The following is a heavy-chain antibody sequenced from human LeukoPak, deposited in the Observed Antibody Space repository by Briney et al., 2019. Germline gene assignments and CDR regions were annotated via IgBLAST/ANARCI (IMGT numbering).Heavy chain of an antibody. V-gene: IGHV3-30*03. D-gene: IGHD3-10*01. Sequence: PGRSLRLSCAVSGFTINKQAMHWVRQVPGKGLEWVAFISYDGTKKYYGDSVRGRFTISRDNSKNTVDVQMNSLRPDDTALYYCPTGPQSGHYGPLSPAIFDYWGQGTLVTVSS. J-gene: IGHJ4*02. CDR2: ISYDGTKK. CDR3: PTGPQSGHYGPLSPAIFDY. CDR1: GFTINKQA.